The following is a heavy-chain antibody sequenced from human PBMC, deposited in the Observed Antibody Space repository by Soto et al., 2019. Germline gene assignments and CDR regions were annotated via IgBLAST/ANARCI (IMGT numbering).Heavy chain of an antibody. CDR1: GFTFSSYS. CDR2: ISSSSSYI. Sequence: GGSLRLSCAASGFTFSSYSMKWVRQAPGKGLEWVSSISSSSSYIYYADSVKGRFTISRDNAKNSLYLQMNSLRAEDTAVYYCARDIMLGGRSSIAARPSDYWGQGTLVTVSS. CDR3: ARDIMLGGRSSIAARPSDY. V-gene: IGHV3-21*01. J-gene: IGHJ4*02. D-gene: IGHD6-6*01.